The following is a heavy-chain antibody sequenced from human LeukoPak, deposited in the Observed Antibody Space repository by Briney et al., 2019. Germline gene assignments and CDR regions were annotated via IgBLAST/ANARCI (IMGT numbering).Heavy chain of an antibody. CDR2: IGTAGDA. V-gene: IGHV3-13*01. D-gene: IGHD4-17*01. J-gene: IGHJ5*02. Sequence: GRSLRLSCAASGLTFSSYSMQWGRQATGKGLEWVSAIGTAGDAYSPGSVKGRFSISRENAKNSLYLQMNCRRAGDAAVYYCARGTSGDYFYGFDPWGQGTLVTVSS. CDR1: GLTFSSYS. CDR3: ARGTSGDYFYGFDP.